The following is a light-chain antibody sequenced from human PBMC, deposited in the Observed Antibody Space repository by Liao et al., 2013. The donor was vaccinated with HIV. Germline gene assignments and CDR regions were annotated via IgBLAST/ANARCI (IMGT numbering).Light chain of an antibody. CDR3: QVWDSSSDHVV. J-gene: IGLJ2*01. V-gene: IGLV3-25*02. Sequence: SYELTQPPSVSVSPGQTARITCSGDALPKLYAYWYQQKPGQAPVLVIYKDSERPSGIPERFSGSSSGTTVTLTISRVEAGDEADYYCQVWDSSSDHVVFGGGTKLTVL. CDR1: ALPKLY. CDR2: KDS.